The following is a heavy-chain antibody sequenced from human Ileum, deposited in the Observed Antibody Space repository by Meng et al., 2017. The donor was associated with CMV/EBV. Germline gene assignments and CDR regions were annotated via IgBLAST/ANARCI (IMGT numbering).Heavy chain of an antibody. CDR1: GYTFSTYD. D-gene: IGHD3-16*01. Sequence: ASVMVSCKASGYTFSTYDINWVRQATGQGLEWMGWMNPNSGNTGYAQKFQGRVTMTRNTSIGTAYMELSDLRSGDTAVYYCARDLRGGYQGMGEFRNNWFYPWGQGTLVTVSS. CDR3: ARDLRGGYQGMGEFRNNWFYP. V-gene: IGHV1-8*01. CDR2: MNPNSGNT. J-gene: IGHJ5*02.